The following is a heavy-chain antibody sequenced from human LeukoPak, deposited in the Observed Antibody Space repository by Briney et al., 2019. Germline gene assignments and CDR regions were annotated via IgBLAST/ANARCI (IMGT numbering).Heavy chain of an antibody. J-gene: IGHJ4*02. D-gene: IGHD4-23*01. CDR3: ARDPTTVVTLPYYFDF. Sequence: SETLSLTCAVYGGSFTGHHWNWIRQSAGKGLEWIGEVNHRGTTNYSPSLKSRVTISVDTSKNQFFLKLTSVTAADTAVYYCARDPTTVVTLPYYFDFWGQGTLVTVSS. V-gene: IGHV4-34*01. CDR1: GGSFTGHH. CDR2: VNHRGTT.